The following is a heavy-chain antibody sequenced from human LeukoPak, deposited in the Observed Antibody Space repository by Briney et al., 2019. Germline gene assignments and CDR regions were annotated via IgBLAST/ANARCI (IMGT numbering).Heavy chain of an antibody. CDR2: INSDGSST. J-gene: IGHJ4*02. V-gene: IGHV3-74*03. CDR1: GFTFNTYW. Sequence: PGGSLRLSCAPSGFTFNTYWIHWVRQAPGKGLVWVSRINSDGSSTTFADSVKGRFTISRDNAKNTLYLQMTSLRAEDTAVYYCARGRGYTDYAFDNWGQGTLVTVSS. CDR3: ARGRGYTDYAFDN. D-gene: IGHD5-12*01.